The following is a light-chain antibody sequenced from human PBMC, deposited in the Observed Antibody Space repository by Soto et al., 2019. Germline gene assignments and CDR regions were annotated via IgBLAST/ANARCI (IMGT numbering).Light chain of an antibody. CDR2: GAS. CDR3: QQYGSSRIT. CDR1: QSVSSSY. Sequence: EIVLTQSPRTLSLSQGERATLSCRASQSVSSSYLAWYQQKPGQAPRLPIYGASSRATGIPDRFSGSGSGTDFTLPISRLEPEDFAVYYCQQYGSSRITFGHGTRLEIK. J-gene: IGKJ5*01. V-gene: IGKV3-20*01.